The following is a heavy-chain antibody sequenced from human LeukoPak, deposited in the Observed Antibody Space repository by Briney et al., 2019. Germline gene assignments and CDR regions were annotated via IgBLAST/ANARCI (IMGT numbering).Heavy chain of an antibody. Sequence: PGGSLRLSCAASGFTFSSYWMHWVRQAPGKGLVWVSRINTDGSSTNYADSVKGRFTISRGNAKNTLYLQMNSLRAEDTAVYYCARDSDTVIGDFDYWGQGTLVTVSS. CDR2: INTDGSST. CDR1: GFTFSSYW. CDR3: ARDSDTVIGDFDY. V-gene: IGHV3-74*01. D-gene: IGHD2-21*01. J-gene: IGHJ4*02.